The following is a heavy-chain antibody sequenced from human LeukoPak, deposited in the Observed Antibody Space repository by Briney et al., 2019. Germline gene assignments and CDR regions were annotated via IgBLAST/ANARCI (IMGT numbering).Heavy chain of an antibody. CDR2: IYYSGST. D-gene: IGHD3-22*01. J-gene: IGHJ5*02. CDR3: ARCGVHYYDSSGSNWFDP. Sequence: SETLSLTCPVSGGSISSGGYYWSWIRPHPGKGLEWIGYIYYSGSTYYNPSLKSRVTISVDTSKNQFSLKLSSVTAADTAVYYCARCGVHYYDSSGSNWFDPWGQGTLVTVSS. V-gene: IGHV4-31*03. CDR1: GGSISSGGYY.